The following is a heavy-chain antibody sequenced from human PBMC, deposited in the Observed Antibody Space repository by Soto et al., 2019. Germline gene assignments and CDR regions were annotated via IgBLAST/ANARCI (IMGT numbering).Heavy chain of an antibody. CDR2: ISSNGGST. V-gene: IGHV3-64D*06. CDR3: VKEDCSSTSCYNPHFDY. J-gene: IGHJ4*02. Sequence: VQLVESGGGLVQPGGSLRLSCSASGFTFSSYAMHWVRQAPGKGLEYVSAISSNGGSTYYADSVKGRFTISRDNSKNTLYLQMSSLRAEDTAVYYCVKEDCSSTSCYNPHFDYWGQGTLVTVSS. D-gene: IGHD2-2*02. CDR1: GFTFSSYA.